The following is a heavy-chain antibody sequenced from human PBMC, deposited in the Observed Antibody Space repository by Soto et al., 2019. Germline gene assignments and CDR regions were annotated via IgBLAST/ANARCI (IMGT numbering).Heavy chain of an antibody. CDR1: GFTFSSYA. CDR3: ARAPYSSSWSFDY. V-gene: IGHV3-30-3*01. J-gene: IGHJ4*02. CDR2: ISYDGSNK. D-gene: IGHD6-13*01. Sequence: GWSLRLSCAASGFTFSSYAMHWVRQAPGKGLEWVAVISYDGSNKYYADSVKGRFTISRDNSKNTLYLQMNSLRAEDTAVYYCARAPYSSSWSFDYWGQGTLVTVSS.